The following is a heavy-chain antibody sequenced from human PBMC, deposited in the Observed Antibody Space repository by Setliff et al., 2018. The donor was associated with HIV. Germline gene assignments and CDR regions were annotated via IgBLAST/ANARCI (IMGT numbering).Heavy chain of an antibody. Sequence: SETLSLTCTVSGGSISTYYWSWIRQAPGRGLEWIGYIYYTGRTNYNPSLKSRVTMSLDSSKKQFSLKLSSVTAADTAVYFCARDVGGFTVFAVPRGGFNPWGQGTLVTVSS. D-gene: IGHD3-3*01. J-gene: IGHJ5*02. CDR1: GGSISTYY. CDR3: ARDVGGFTVFAVPRGGFNP. CDR2: IYYTGRT. V-gene: IGHV4-59*01.